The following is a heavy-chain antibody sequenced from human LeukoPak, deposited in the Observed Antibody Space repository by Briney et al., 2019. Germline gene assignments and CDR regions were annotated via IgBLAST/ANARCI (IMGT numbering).Heavy chain of an antibody. CDR2: INHSGST. Sequence: SETLSLTCAVYGGSFSGYYWSWIRQPPGKGLEWIGEINHSGSTNYNPSLKSRVTISVDTSKNQFSLKLSSVTAADTAVYYCARDKKNWFDPWGQGTLVTVSS. CDR1: GGSFSGYY. J-gene: IGHJ5*02. V-gene: IGHV4-34*01. CDR3: ARDKKNWFDP.